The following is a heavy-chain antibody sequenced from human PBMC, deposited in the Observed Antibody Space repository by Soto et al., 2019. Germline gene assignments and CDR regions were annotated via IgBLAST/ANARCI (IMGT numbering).Heavy chain of an antibody. Sequence: DVQLLESGGDLVQPGGSLRLSCAASGFPYINFAITWVRQPSGKGLEWVSAISGSGTTTYYADSVKGRCTVSRDNSKNILYLQMNSLRAEDTAVYYCARNMGIPVAGNFDFWGEGTLVTVSS. V-gene: IGHV3-23*01. CDR1: GFPYINFA. CDR3: ARNMGIPVAGNFDF. D-gene: IGHD6-19*01. J-gene: IGHJ4*02. CDR2: ISGSGTTT.